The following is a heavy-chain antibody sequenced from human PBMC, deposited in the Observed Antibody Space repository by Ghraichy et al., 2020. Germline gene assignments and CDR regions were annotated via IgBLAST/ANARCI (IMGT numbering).Heavy chain of an antibody. D-gene: IGHD6-25*01. CDR3: ARIQQRYYYYGMDV. V-gene: IGHV2-70*01. CDR2: IDWDDDK. J-gene: IGHJ6*02. CDR1: GFSLSTSGMC. Sequence: SGPTLVKPTQTLTLTCTFSGFSLSTSGMCVSRIRQPPGKALEWLALIDWDDDKYYSTSLKTRLTISKDTSKNQVVLTMTNMDPVDTATYYCARIQQRYYYYGMDVWGQGTTVTVSS.